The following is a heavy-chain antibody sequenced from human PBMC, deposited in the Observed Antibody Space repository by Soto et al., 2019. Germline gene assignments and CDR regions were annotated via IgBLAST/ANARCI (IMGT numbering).Heavy chain of an antibody. J-gene: IGHJ4*02. CDR1: GFTFTKAW. V-gene: IGHV3-15*01. D-gene: IGHD4-17*01. CDR3: VTDTLPFSTTLTTTGGAY. Sequence: GSLRLSCATSGFTFTKAWMTWVRQAPGKGLEWVGRIRSDADGGAADYAAPVKGRFTISRDDSKTLVFLQMDSLKTEDTALYYCVTDTLPFSTTLTTTGGAYWGQGTLVTVSS. CDR2: IRSDADGGAA.